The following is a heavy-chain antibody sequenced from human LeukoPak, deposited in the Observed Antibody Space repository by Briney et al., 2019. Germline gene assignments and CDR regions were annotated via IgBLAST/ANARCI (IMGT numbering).Heavy chain of an antibody. J-gene: IGHJ2*01. CDR3: ARDLGVSSSKPYWYFDL. Sequence: GSLRLSCAASGFTFSSYGMHWVRQAPGKGLEWVAFIRYDGSNKYYADSVKGRFTISRDNSKNTLYLQMNSLRAEDTAVYYCARDLGVSSSKPYWYFDLWGRGTLVTVSS. V-gene: IGHV3-30*02. CDR2: IRYDGSNK. D-gene: IGHD6-13*01. CDR1: GFTFSSYG.